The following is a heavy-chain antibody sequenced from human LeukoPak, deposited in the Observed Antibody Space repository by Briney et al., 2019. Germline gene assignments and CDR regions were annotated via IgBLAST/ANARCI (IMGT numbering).Heavy chain of an antibody. Sequence: GGSLRLSCAASGFTVSSNCMSWVRQAPGKGLEWVSVIYSGGSTYYADSVKGRFTISRDNSKNTLYLQMNSLRAEDTAVYYCARDSSSIAAAGEFDPWGQGTLVTVSS. CDR1: GFTVSSNC. D-gene: IGHD6-13*01. V-gene: IGHV3-66*02. CDR3: ARDSSSIAAAGEFDP. J-gene: IGHJ5*02. CDR2: IYSGGST.